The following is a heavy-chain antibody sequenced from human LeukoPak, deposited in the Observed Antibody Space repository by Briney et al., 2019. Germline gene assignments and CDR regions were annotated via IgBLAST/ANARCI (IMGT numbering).Heavy chain of an antibody. V-gene: IGHV3-7*01. CDR1: GFTFSSYW. J-gene: IGHJ4*02. CDR3: ARDRYDFWSGLDY. Sequence: GGSLRLSCAASGFTFSSYWMSWVRQAPGKGLEWVANIKQDGSEKYYVDSVKGRFTISRDNAKNSLYLQMNSLRAEDTAVYYCARDRYDFWSGLDYWGQGTLVTVSS. CDR2: IKQDGSEK. D-gene: IGHD3-3*01.